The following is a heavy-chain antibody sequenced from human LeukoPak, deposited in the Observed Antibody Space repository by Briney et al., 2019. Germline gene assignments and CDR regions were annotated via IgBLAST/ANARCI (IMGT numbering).Heavy chain of an antibody. CDR1: GYSISSGYY. D-gene: IGHD5-18*01. CDR3: ARDSDHTSMLFKGFDY. J-gene: IGHJ4*02. CDR2: IHQSGST. Sequence: NSSETLSLTCTVSGYSISSGYYWGWIRQPPGKGLEWIGNIHQSGSTYYNPSVKSRVSISMDTSMNQFSLKLNSVTAADTAVYYCARDSDHTSMLFKGFDYWGQGTLVTVSS. V-gene: IGHV4-38-2*02.